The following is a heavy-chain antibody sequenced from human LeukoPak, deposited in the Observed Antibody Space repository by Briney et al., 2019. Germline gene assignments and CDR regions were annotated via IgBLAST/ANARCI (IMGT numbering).Heavy chain of an antibody. J-gene: IGHJ4*02. Sequence: PSETLSLTCTVSGGSISSGSYYWSWIRQPAGKGLEWIGRIYTSGSTNYNPSLKSRVTISVDTSKNQFSLKLSSVTAADTAVYYCARARRDYDILTGLDYWGQGTLVTVSS. V-gene: IGHV4-61*02. CDR3: ARARRDYDILTGLDY. D-gene: IGHD3-9*01. CDR1: GGSISSGSYY. CDR2: IYTSGST.